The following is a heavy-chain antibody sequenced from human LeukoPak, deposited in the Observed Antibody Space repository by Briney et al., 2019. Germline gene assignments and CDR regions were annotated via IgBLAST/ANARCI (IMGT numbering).Heavy chain of an antibody. CDR2: IYYSGTT. J-gene: IGHJ3*02. Sequence: PSETQSLTCTVSGGSISNYYWSWVRQPPGKGLEWIGYIYYSGTTNYNPSLKSRVTMSVDMSKNQFSLKLSSVTAADTAVYYCARGWFGTPGGDVFEIWGQRTMVTVSS. V-gene: IGHV4-59*01. D-gene: IGHD3-10*01. CDR3: ARGWFGTPGGDVFEI. CDR1: GGSISNYY.